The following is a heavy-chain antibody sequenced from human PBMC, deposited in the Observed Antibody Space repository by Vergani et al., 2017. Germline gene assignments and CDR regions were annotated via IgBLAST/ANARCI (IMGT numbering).Heavy chain of an antibody. D-gene: IGHD3-3*01. Sequence: QVQLVESGGGVVQPGRSLRLSCAASGFTFSTYGMHWVRQAPGKGLEWVAVIWYDGSKKYYGDSVKGRFTISRDNSKNTLYLQMNSLSAEDTAVYYCARDDDFWSAYFSSTNWFDPWGQGTLVTVSS. V-gene: IGHV3-33*01. CDR1: GFTFSTYG. CDR3: ARDDDFWSAYFSSTNWFDP. J-gene: IGHJ5*02. CDR2: IWYDGSKK.